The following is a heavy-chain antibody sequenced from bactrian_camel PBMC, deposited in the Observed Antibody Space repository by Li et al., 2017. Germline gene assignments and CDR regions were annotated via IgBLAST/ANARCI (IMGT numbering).Heavy chain of an antibody. D-gene: IGHD2*01. CDR1: AYILEQCG. CDR3: AFRRGQTYCSPRNVAGFPY. CDR2: IASDGVP. J-gene: IGHJ4*01. V-gene: IGHV3S53*01. Sequence: HVQLVESGGGSVQAGGSLKLTCAGSAYILEQCGMGWFRQAPGKEGEGVAAIASDGVPDYADSVKGRFTISQDNAKNTLYLRMNSLKPEDTDMYYCAFRRGQTYCSPRNVAGFPYRGQGTQVTVS.